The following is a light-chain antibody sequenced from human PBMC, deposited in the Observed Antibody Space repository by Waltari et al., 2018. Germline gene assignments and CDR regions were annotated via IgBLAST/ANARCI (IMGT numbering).Light chain of an antibody. V-gene: IGKV2-30*02. CDR2: EVS. Sequence: DVVMTQSPLSLPIIPGQPASISCRSSQSLLHSNGNTYLSWYQQRPGQPPRRLIYEVSNRDTLVPDRFSGSGAETDFTLKISRSEAEDVGVYCCGQRTHLPTFGQGTKVEIK. J-gene: IGKJ1*01. CDR1: QSLLHSNGNTY. CDR3: GQRTHLPT.